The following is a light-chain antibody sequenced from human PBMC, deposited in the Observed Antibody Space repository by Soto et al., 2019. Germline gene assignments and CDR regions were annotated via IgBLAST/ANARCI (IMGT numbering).Light chain of an antibody. CDR2: QTS. J-gene: IGKJ1*01. V-gene: IGKV3D-15*03. CDR3: HQRQSWPRT. Sequence: ERLMTQSPATLSVSPGDRATLSCRASQSVSNNLAWYQQRPGQAPRLLIYQTSIRAAGIPARFSASGSGTDFTLTISDVQPEDFALYYCHQRQSWPRTFGQGTKVDIK. CDR1: QSVSNN.